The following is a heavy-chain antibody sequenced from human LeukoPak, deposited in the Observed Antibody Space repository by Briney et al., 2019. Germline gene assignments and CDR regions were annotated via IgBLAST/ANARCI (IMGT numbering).Heavy chain of an antibody. CDR3: AKFGLSESIAAADLNYFDY. CDR2: ISSSSSTI. D-gene: IGHD6-13*01. J-gene: IGHJ4*02. V-gene: IGHV3-48*01. CDR1: GFTFSSYS. Sequence: PGGSLRLSCAASGFTFSSYSMNWVRQAPGKGLEWVSYISSSSSTIYYADSVKGRFTISRDNSKNTLYLQMNSLRAEDTAVYYCAKFGLSESIAAADLNYFDYWGQGTLVTVSS.